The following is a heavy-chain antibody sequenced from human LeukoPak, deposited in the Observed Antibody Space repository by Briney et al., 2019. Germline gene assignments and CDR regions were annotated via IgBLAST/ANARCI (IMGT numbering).Heavy chain of an antibody. CDR1: GFAFSNYG. CDR3: ARDEDILAP. CDR2: IWFDGSNK. J-gene: IGHJ5*02. V-gene: IGHV3-33*01. Sequence: QTGGSLRLSCAASGFAFSNYGMHWVRQTPGKGLEWVAVIWFDGSNKYYADSVKGRFTISRDNSKNTLYLQMNSLRAEDTAVYYCARDEDILAPWGQGTLVTVSS. D-gene: IGHD3-9*01.